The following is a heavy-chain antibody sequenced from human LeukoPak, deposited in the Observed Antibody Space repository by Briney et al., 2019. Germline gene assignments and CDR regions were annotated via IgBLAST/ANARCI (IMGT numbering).Heavy chain of an antibody. D-gene: IGHD3-10*01. J-gene: IGHJ4*02. CDR2: IYYSGST. CDR1: GASVSSGGYY. V-gene: IGHV4-61*08. CDR3: ARRGGSGRSFDY. Sequence: SETLSLTCTVSGASVSSGGYYWSWLRQPPGKGLEWIGYIYYSGSTNYNPSLKSRVTISVGTSKNQFSLKVSSVTAADTAVYYCARRGGSGRSFDYWGQGALVTVSS.